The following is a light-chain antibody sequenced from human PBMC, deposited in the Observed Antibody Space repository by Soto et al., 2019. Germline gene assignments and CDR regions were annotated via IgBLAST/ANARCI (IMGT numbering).Light chain of an antibody. J-gene: IGKJ5*01. CDR3: QQDYNLPIT. CDR2: GAS. CDR1: QSVSNK. Sequence: EIVMTQSPATLSVSPGERATLSCRASQSVSNKLAWYQHKPGQAPRVLIYGASTRATGIPARFSGSGRGSGTDFTLTNSSLQPEDFAVYYCQQDYNLPITFGQGTRLEIK. V-gene: IGKV3D-15*02.